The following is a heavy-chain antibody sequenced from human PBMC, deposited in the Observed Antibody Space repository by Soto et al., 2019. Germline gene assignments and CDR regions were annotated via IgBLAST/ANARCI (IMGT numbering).Heavy chain of an antibody. CDR2: ISNSGGNT. V-gene: IGHV3-23*01. Sequence: VGSLRLPCAVSGFIFSSHGIHWVLQAPGKGLDWVSAISNSGGNTYYSDSVKGRFTISRDNSKNTLYLQMNSLRAEDMAVYYCAKERGHRGVYESLGQGTLVTGTS. CDR3: AKERGHRGVYES. CDR1: GFIFSSHG. J-gene: IGHJ5*02. D-gene: IGHD5-12*01.